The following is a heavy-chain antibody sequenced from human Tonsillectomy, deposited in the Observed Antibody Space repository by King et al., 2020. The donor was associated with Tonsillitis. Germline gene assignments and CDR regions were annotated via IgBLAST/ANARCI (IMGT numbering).Heavy chain of an antibody. V-gene: IGHV3-33*08. CDR2: IWYDGSNK. J-gene: IGHJ4*02. D-gene: IGHD6-19*01. Sequence: QLVQSGGGVVQPGRSLRLSCAASGFTFSSYGMHWVRQAPGKGLEWVAVIWYDGSNKYYADSVKGRLTISRDNSKNTLYLQVNSLRVEDTAVYYCARVGYISAWYYVDYWGQGTLVTVSS. CDR1: GFTFSSYG. CDR3: ARVGYISAWYYVDY.